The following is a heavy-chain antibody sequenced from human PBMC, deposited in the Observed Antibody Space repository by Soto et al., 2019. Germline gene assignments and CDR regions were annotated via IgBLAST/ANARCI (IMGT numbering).Heavy chain of an antibody. CDR2: IYYSGST. J-gene: IGHJ6*02. CDR3: ARLGGSGSYFFDPYYYYGMDV. Sequence: SETLSLTCTVSGGSISSSSYYWGWIRQPPGKGLEWIGSIYYSGSTYYNPSLKSRATISVDTSKNQFSLKLSSVTAADTAVYYCARLGGSGSYFFDPYYYYGMDVWGQGTTVTVSS. V-gene: IGHV4-39*01. D-gene: IGHD3-10*01. CDR1: GGSISSSSYY.